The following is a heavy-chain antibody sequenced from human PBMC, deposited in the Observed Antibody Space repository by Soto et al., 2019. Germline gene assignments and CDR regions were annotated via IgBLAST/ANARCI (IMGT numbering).Heavy chain of an antibody. CDR3: AKPYDYVWGSYRPFDY. Sequence: LRLSRAASGFTFSSYAMSWVRQAPGKGLEWVSAISGSGGSTYYADSVKGRFTISRDNSKNTLYLQMNSLRAEDTAVYYCAKPYDYVWGSYRPFDYWGQGTLVTVSS. CDR1: GFTFSSYA. D-gene: IGHD3-16*02. V-gene: IGHV3-23*01. CDR2: ISGSGGST. J-gene: IGHJ4*02.